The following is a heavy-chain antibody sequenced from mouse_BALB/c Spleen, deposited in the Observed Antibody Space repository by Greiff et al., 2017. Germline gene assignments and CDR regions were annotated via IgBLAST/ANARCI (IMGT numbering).Heavy chain of an antibody. V-gene: IGHV5-6*01. D-gene: IGHD1-1*01. J-gene: IGHJ3*01. CDR3: ARRHDYYGSSSWFAY. CDR1: GFTFSSYG. Sequence: EVHLVESGGDLVKPGGSLKLSCAASGFTFSSYGMSWVRQTPDKRLEWVATISSGGSYTYYPDSVKGRFTISRDNAKNTLYLQMSSLKSEDTAMYYCARRHDYYGSSSWFAYWGQGTLVTVSA. CDR2: ISSGGSYT.